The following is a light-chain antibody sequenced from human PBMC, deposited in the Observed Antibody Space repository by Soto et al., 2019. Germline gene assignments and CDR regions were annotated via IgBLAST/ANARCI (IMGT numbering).Light chain of an antibody. J-gene: IGLJ1*01. Sequence: QSALTQPPSASGSPGQSVTISCTGTSSDVGGYNYVSWYQQHPGKAPKLLIYEVTKRPSRVPDRFSGSKSGNTASLTVSGLQADDEAEYYCCSNAGSHYYVFGTGTKLTVL. V-gene: IGLV2-8*01. CDR3: CSNAGSHYYV. CDR2: EVT. CDR1: SSDVGGYNY.